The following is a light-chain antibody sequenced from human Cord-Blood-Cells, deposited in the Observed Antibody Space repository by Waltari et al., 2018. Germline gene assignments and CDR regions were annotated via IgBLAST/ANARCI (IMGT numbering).Light chain of an antibody. Sequence: DIQMPQSPYSLSASVGDRVTITCQASQDISKYLNWYQQKPGKAPKLLIYDASNLETGVPSRFSGSGSGTDFTFTISSLQPEDIATYYCQQYDNLPHTFGQGTKLEIK. V-gene: IGKV1-33*01. CDR2: DAS. CDR1: QDISKY. CDR3: QQYDNLPHT. J-gene: IGKJ2*01.